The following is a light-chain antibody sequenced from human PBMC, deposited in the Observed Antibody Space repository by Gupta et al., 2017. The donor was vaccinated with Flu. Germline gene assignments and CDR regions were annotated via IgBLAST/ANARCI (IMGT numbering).Light chain of an antibody. CDR2: AVS. V-gene: IGKV1-39*01. Sequence: SLSASVGDRGTITCRASQSVRGLLSWYQQKAGKAPKVLIDAVSSLQRGVGSRFSFSGSGSGTDFTLTISSLQPEDFATYYCQQRYSTPPTFGQGTKVEIK. CDR1: QSVRGL. CDR3: QQRYSTPPT. J-gene: IGKJ1*01.